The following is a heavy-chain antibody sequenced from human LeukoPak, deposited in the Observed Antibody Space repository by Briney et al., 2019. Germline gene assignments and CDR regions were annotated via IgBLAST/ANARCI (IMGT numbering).Heavy chain of an antibody. CDR1: GGSFSGYY. Sequence: PSETLSLTCAVYGGSFSGYYWSWIRQPPGKGLEWIGEINHSGSTNYNPSLKSRVTISVDTSKNQFPLKLSSVTAADTAVYYCARRRPPGVPGSYLLNGRFDPWGQGTLVTVSS. V-gene: IGHV4-34*01. CDR2: INHSGST. J-gene: IGHJ5*02. D-gene: IGHD3-10*01. CDR3: ARRRPPGVPGSYLLNGRFDP.